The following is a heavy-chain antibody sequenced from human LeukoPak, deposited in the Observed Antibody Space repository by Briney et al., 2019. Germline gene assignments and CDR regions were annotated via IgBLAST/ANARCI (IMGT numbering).Heavy chain of an antibody. CDR1: GGTFSSYA. Sequence: VASVNVSCKASGGTFSSYAISWVRQAPGQGLEWMGGIIPIFGTANYAQKFQGRVTITADESTSTAYMELSSLRSEDTAVYYCARVRDYQLHDYYYYYYMDVWGKGTTVTVSS. J-gene: IGHJ6*03. V-gene: IGHV1-69*13. D-gene: IGHD2-2*01. CDR2: IIPIFGTA. CDR3: ARVRDYQLHDYYYYYYMDV.